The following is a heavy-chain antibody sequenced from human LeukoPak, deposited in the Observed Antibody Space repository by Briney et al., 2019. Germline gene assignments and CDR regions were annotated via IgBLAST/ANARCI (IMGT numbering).Heavy chain of an antibody. CDR2: IKQDGSEK. CDR3: SRRLDY. Sequence: GGSLRLSXAASGFPFCDSWMDWVRQAPGKGMEWVANIKQDGSEKHYADSVKGRFTISRDNAKNSLFLQMNGLRAEDTAVYYCSRRLDYWGQGALVTVSS. V-gene: IGHV3-7*01. J-gene: IGHJ4*02. CDR1: GFPFCDSW.